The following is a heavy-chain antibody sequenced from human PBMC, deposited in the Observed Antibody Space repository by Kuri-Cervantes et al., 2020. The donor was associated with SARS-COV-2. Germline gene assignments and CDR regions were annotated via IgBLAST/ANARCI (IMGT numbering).Heavy chain of an antibody. V-gene: IGHV3-11*01. CDR1: GFTFSDYY. J-gene: IGHJ6*02. CDR2: ISSSGSTI. CDR3: AKTLGYCSGGSCYSSYYYYGMDV. D-gene: IGHD2-15*01. Sequence: GGSLRLSCAASGFTFSDYYMSWIRQAPGKGLEWVSYISSSGSTIYYADSVKGRFTISRDNSKNTLYLQMNSLRAEDTAVYYCAKTLGYCSGGSCYSSYYYYGMDVWGQGTTVTVSS.